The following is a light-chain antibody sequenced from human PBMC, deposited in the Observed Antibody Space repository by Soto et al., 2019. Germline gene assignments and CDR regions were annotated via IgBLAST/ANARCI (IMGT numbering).Light chain of an antibody. CDR3: QSYDSSLSYVV. CDR1: SSNIGSNA. J-gene: IGLJ2*01. CDR2: TFA. V-gene: IGLV1-44*01. Sequence: QSVLTQPPSASGTPGQRVTISCSGSSSNIGSNAVNWYQQLPGTAPKLLIYTFAQRPSGVPDRFSGSKSGTSASLAISGLQSEDEADYYCQSYDSSLSYVVFGGGTQLTVL.